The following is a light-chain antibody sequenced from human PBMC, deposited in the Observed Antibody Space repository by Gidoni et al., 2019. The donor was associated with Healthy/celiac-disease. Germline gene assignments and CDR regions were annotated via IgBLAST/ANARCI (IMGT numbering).Light chain of an antibody. Sequence: DIQMTQSPSSLSASVGDRVTITCQASQSISSYLNWYQQKPGKAPKLLIYAASSLQSGVPSRFSGSGSGTDFTLTISRLQPEDFATYYCQQSYSTPPLTFGGGTKVEIK. CDR2: AAS. V-gene: IGKV1-39*01. J-gene: IGKJ4*02. CDR3: QQSYSTPPLT. CDR1: QSISSY.